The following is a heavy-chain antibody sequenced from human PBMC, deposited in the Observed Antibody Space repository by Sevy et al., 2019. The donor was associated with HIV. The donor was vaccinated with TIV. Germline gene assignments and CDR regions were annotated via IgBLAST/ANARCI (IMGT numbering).Heavy chain of an antibody. V-gene: IGHV3-15*01. CDR1: GFTFREAW. Sequence: GGSLRLSCAASGFTFREAWMSWVRQAPGKGLEWVGRIKSKTDAATRDFAAPVRGRFSISRDDSANTVYLVMNNLKPEDTGVYYCAAGTGISDFDYWGQVTLVTVSS. J-gene: IGHJ4*02. CDR2: IKSKTDAATR. D-gene: IGHD3-3*02. CDR3: AAGTGISDFDY.